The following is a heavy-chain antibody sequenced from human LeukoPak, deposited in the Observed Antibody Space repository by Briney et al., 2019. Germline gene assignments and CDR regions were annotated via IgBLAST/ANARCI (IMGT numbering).Heavy chain of an antibody. CDR3: ARFRTCSSTSCPRMEAFDI. CDR2: ISYDGSNK. J-gene: IGHJ3*02. V-gene: IGHV3-30*03. Sequence: GGSLRLSCAASGFTFSSYGMHWVRQAPGKGLEWVAVISYDGSNKYYADSVKGRFTISRDNSKNTLYLQMNSLRAEDTAVYYCARFRTCSSTSCPRMEAFDIWGQGTMVTVSS. D-gene: IGHD2-2*01. CDR1: GFTFSSYG.